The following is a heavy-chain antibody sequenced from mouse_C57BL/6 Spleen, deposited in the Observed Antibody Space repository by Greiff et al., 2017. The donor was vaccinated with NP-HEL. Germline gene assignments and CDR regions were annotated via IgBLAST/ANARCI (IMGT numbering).Heavy chain of an antibody. J-gene: IGHJ2*01. CDR2: IDPSDSYT. V-gene: IGHV1-69*01. Sequence: QVQLQQPGAELVMPGASVKLSCKASGYTFTSYWMHWVKQRPGQGLEWIGEIDPSDSYTNYNQKFKGKSTLTVDKSSSTAYMQLSSLTSEDSAVYYCAREDYYGSSSYFDYWGQGTTLTVSS. D-gene: IGHD1-1*01. CDR1: GYTFTSYW. CDR3: AREDYYGSSSYFDY.